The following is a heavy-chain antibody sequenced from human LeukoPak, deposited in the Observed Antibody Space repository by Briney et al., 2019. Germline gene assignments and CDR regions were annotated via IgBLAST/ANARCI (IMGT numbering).Heavy chain of an antibody. V-gene: IGHV4-38-2*02. Sequence: SETLSLTCTVSGYSISSGYYWGWIRQPPGKGLEWIGNIYHSGTTYYNPSLKSRVTISVDTSKNQFSLKLSSVTAADTAVYYCARWGRHKRWLQFARFDYWGQGTLVTVSS. CDR1: GYSISSGYY. J-gene: IGHJ4*02. D-gene: IGHD5-24*01. CDR3: ARWGRHKRWLQFARFDY. CDR2: IYHSGTT.